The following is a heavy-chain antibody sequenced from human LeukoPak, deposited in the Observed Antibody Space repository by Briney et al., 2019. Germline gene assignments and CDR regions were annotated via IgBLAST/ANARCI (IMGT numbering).Heavy chain of an antibody. D-gene: IGHD3-22*01. V-gene: IGHV3-74*01. J-gene: IGHJ4*02. Sequence: VGSLRRFCAGSECTFSAYWVHWATHPPRKGLVFLSRITGDGTSTSYADSMKGWFTMSGDHSKHTFYLEMNSLTAEYTAVYYCASDLELTYYDSSGYDYWGQGTLVTVSS. CDR2: ITGDGTST. CDR3: ASDLELTYYDSSGYDY. CDR1: ECTFSAYW.